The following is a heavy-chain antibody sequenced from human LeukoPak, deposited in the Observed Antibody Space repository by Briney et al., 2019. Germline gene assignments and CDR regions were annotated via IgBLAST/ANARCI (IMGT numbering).Heavy chain of an antibody. CDR3: ASSGYSYPAFDI. CDR1: GGSISSYY. CDR2: IYYSGST. V-gene: IGHV4-59*12. D-gene: IGHD5-18*01. Sequence: SETLSLTCTVSGGSISSYYWSWIRQPPGKGLEWIGYIYYSGSTNYNPSLKSRVTISVDTSKNQFSLKLSSVTAADTAVYYCASSGYSYPAFDIWGQGTMVTVSS. J-gene: IGHJ3*02.